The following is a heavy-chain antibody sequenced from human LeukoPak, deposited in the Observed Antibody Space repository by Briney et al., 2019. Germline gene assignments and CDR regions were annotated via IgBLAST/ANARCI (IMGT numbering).Heavy chain of an antibody. D-gene: IGHD3-22*01. Sequence: ASVKVSCKASGYTFTSYGISWVRQAPGQGLEWMGWISAYNGNTNYAQKLQGRVTMTTDTSTSTAYMELRSLRSEDTAVYYCARAKADYGSSGYYSHWGQGTLVTVSS. CDR2: ISAYNGNT. V-gene: IGHV1-18*01. J-gene: IGHJ4*02. CDR3: ARAKADYGSSGYYSH. CDR1: GYTFTSYG.